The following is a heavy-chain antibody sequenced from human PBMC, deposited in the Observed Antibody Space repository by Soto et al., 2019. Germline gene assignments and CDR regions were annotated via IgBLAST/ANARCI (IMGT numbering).Heavy chain of an antibody. Sequence: QVQLVQSGAEVKKPGASVKGSCKASGYTFTSFGISWVRQDPGQGFEWLGWISDYNGHTNYAENLQGRVTMTPDTSTSTAYMALRSLRSDGTAVYYCAIDHRGGTDAFDLWGQGTMVTVSS. CDR1: GYTFTSFG. D-gene: IGHD2-15*01. CDR3: AIDHRGGTDAFDL. J-gene: IGHJ3*01. CDR2: ISDYNGHT. V-gene: IGHV1-18*01.